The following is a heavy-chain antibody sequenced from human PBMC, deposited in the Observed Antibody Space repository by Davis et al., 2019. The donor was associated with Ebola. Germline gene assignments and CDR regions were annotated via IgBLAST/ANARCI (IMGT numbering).Heavy chain of an antibody. V-gene: IGHV1-46*03. Sequence: AASATVSCKASGYTLTNYYMHWVRPAPGQGLEWMGLINPNAGRTIYAQKFQGRVTVTRDTSTTTVYMDLSSLRSEDTALYYCTTPGGQDSGYDVFDIWGQGTMVTVSS. CDR3: TTPGGQDSGYDVFDI. J-gene: IGHJ3*02. D-gene: IGHD5-12*01. CDR2: INPNAGRT. CDR1: GYTLTNYY.